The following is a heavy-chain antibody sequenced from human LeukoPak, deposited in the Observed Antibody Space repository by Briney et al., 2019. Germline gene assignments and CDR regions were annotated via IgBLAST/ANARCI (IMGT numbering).Heavy chain of an antibody. CDR3: ARAGVVIPGDY. D-gene: IGHD3-3*01. Sequence: GGSLRLSCAASGFTFSSYAMSWVRQAPGKGLEWVSAISGSGGSTYYADSVKGRFTISRDNAKNSLYLQMNSLRAEDTAVYYCARAGVVIPGDYWGQGTLVTVSS. CDR2: ISGSGGST. J-gene: IGHJ4*02. CDR1: GFTFSSYA. V-gene: IGHV3-23*01.